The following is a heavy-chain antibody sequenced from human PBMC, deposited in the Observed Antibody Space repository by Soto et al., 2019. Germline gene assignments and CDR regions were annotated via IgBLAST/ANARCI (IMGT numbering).Heavy chain of an antibody. D-gene: IGHD2-8*01. CDR3: AKDTAPGFYDANGHLDY. Sequence: VQLVESGGGLVQPGRSRRLSCVVSGISFDDYAMHWVRQVPGKGLEWVSGINWDSGDIGYADSVKGRFTISRDNAKNYLYLQMNSLRTEDTALYYCAKDTAPGFYDANGHLDYWGQGTPVTVSS. CDR2: INWDSGDI. CDR1: GISFDDYA. V-gene: IGHV3-9*01. J-gene: IGHJ4*02.